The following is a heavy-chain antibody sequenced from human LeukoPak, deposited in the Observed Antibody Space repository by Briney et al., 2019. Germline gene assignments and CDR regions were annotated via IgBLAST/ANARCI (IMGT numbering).Heavy chain of an antibody. J-gene: IGHJ5*02. Sequence: ASVKVSCKASGYTFSTYDNNWVRQAPGQGLEWMGWMNVNSGEAGYAQKFQGRVTMTRDTSTNTAYMEVSSLTSEDSAIYYCARETILGAITGWFDPWGQGTLVIVSS. V-gene: IGHV1-8*01. CDR3: ARETILGAITGWFDP. D-gene: IGHD4/OR15-4a*01. CDR2: MNVNSGEA. CDR1: GYTFSTYD.